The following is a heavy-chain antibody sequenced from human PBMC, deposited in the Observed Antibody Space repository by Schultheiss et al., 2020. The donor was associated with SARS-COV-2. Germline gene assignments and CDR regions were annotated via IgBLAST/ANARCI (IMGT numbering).Heavy chain of an antibody. V-gene: IGHV3-23*01. J-gene: IGHJ4*02. CDR2: ISGDATST. CDR3: ARIYSYRSD. D-gene: IGHD5-18*01. CDR1: GFTFSTYA. Sequence: GGSLRLSCAASGFTFSTYAMNWVRQAPGKGLEWVSTISGDATSTYYADSVKGRFTISRDNSKNTLYLQMNSLRAEDTAVYYCARIYSYRSDWGQGTLVTVSS.